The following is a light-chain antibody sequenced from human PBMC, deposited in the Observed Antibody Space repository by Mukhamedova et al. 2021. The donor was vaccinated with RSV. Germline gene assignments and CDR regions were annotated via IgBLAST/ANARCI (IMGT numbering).Light chain of an antibody. CDR2: YDS. CDR1: NIGSKS. V-gene: IGLV3-21*04. J-gene: IGLJ2*01. CDR3: QVWDSSSDHVV. Sequence: STWGGNNIGSKSVHWYQQKPGQAPVLVIYYDSDRPSGIPERFSGSNSGNTATLTISRVEVVDEAVYYCQVWDSSSDHVVFGGGTKLTV.